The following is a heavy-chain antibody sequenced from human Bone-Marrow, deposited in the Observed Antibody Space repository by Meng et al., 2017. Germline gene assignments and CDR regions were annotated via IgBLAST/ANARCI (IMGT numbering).Heavy chain of an antibody. Sequence: SVKVSCKASGGTFSSYAISWVRQVPGQGLEWMGGIIPIFGTANYAQKFQGRVTITTDESTSTAYMELSSLRSEDTAVYYCARWLAAAGAPLGYYYYGMDVWGQGTTVTVSS. CDR3: ARWLAAAGAPLGYYYYGMDV. J-gene: IGHJ6*02. D-gene: IGHD6-13*01. CDR2: IIPIFGTA. CDR1: GGTFSSYA. V-gene: IGHV1-69*05.